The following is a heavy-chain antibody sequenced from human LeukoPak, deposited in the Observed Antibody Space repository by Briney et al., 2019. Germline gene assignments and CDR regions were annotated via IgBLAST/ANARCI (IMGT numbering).Heavy chain of an antibody. CDR2: SASGGSS. Sequence: GGSLRLSCVASGFTFSSYAMNWVRQAPGKGLEWVSTSASGGSSYYADSVKGRFTISRDNSKSTLFLQMNSLRAEDTAVYYCAKDRMRAGEGLEWLFDYWGQGTLVTVSS. CDR1: GFTFSSYA. J-gene: IGHJ4*02. CDR3: AKDRMRAGEGLEWLFDY. V-gene: IGHV3-23*01. D-gene: IGHD3-3*01.